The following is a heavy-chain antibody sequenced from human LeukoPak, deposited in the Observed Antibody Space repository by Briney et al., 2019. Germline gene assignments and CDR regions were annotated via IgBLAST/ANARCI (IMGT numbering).Heavy chain of an antibody. J-gene: IGHJ4*02. CDR2: ISGSGGST. D-gene: IGHD3-10*01. CDR1: GFTFSSYA. CDR3: AKDPQYYYGSGSTHFDY. V-gene: IGHV3-23*01. Sequence: GGSLRLSCAASGFTFSSYAMSWVREAPGKGLEWDSAISGSGGSTYYADSVKGRFTISRDNSKNTLYLQMNSLRAEDTAVYYCAKDPQYYYGSGSTHFDYWGQGTLVTVSS.